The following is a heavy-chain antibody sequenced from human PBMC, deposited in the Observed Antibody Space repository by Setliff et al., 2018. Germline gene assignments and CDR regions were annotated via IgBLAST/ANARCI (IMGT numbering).Heavy chain of an antibody. CDR1: GFTFSSYC. J-gene: IGHJ4*02. V-gene: IGHV3-33*01. D-gene: IGHD1-1*01. CDR2: IWYDGSSK. CDR3: VPHPNAYNDF. Sequence: GWSLRLSCAASGFTFSSYCIHWVRQAPGKGLEWVAVIWYDGSSKYYADSVKGRFTISRDNSKNTLYLQMNSLRAEDTAIYYCVPHPNAYNDFWGQGTLVTVSS.